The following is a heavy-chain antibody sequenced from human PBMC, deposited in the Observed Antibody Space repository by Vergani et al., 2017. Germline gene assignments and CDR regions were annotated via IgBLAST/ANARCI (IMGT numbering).Heavy chain of an antibody. Sequence: GERGEEGGGGGKTGGSRRRERAGSGFTCRSEGRKGVRQAPGKGTEGVAFIRYDGSNKYYADSAKGRFTISRDNSKNTVYLQMNSLRAEDTAVYYCAKVGVRARIVVVPAHNGGFDYWGQGTLVTVSS. V-gene: IGHV3-30*02. D-gene: IGHD2-2*01. CDR1: GFTCRSEG. CDR3: AKVGVRARIVVVPAHNGGFDY. CDR2: IRYDGSNK. J-gene: IGHJ4*02.